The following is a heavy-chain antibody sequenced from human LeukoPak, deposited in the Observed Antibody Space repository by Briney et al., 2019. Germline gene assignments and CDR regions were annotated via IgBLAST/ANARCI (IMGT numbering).Heavy chain of an antibody. V-gene: IGHV3-23*01. Sequence: GGSLRLSCAASGFTFSSYAMSWVRQAPGKGLEWVSAISGSGGSTYYTDSVKGRFTISRDNSKNTLYLQMNSLRAEDTAVYYCAKDGFASGWYAKAFDIWGQGTTGTLSS. CDR1: GFTFSSYA. CDR3: AKDGFASGWYAKAFDI. J-gene: IGHJ3*02. CDR2: ISGSGGST. D-gene: IGHD6-19*01.